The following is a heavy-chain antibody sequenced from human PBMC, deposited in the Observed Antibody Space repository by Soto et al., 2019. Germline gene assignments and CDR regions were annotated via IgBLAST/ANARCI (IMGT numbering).Heavy chain of an antibody. CDR3: AKDRGGNDAFDI. D-gene: IGHD2-15*01. Sequence: GGSLRLSCAASGFTFSSYAMSWVRQAPGKGLEWVSAISGSGGSTYYADSVKGRFTISRDNSKNTLYLQMNSLRAEDTAVYCCAKDRGGNDAFDIWGQGTMVTVSS. CDR2: ISGSGGST. V-gene: IGHV3-23*01. CDR1: GFTFSSYA. J-gene: IGHJ3*02.